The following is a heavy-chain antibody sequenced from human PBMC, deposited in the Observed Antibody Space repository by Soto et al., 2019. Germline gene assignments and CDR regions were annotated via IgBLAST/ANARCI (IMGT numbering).Heavy chain of an antibody. CDR3: ARRGDSAAAGKPFDY. V-gene: IGHV5-51*01. D-gene: IGHD6-13*01. CDR1: GYSFTSYW. Sequence: PGESLKISCKGSGYSFTSYWIGWVRQMPGKGLEWMGIIYPGDSDTRYSPSFQGQVTISVDKSISTAYLQWSSLKASDTAMYYCARRGDSAAAGKPFDYWGQGTLVTVSS. J-gene: IGHJ4*02. CDR2: IYPGDSDT.